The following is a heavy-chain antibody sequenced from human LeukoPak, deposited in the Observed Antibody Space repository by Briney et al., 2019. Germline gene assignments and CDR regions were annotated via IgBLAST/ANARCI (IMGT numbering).Heavy chain of an antibody. Sequence: ASVKVSCKASGYTFTGYYMHWVRQAPGQGLEWMGWINPNSGGTNCAQKFQGRVTMTRDTSISTAYMELSRLRSDDTAVYYCARDKTAMVRGEDYWGQGTLVTVSS. CDR1: GYTFTGYY. V-gene: IGHV1-2*02. CDR2: INPNSGGT. J-gene: IGHJ4*02. CDR3: ARDKTAMVRGEDY. D-gene: IGHD3-10*01.